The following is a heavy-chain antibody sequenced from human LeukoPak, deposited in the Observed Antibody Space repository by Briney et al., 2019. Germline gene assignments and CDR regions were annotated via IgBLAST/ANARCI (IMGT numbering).Heavy chain of an antibody. V-gene: IGHV4-39*01. CDR1: GGSISSSSYY. CDR3: ARGRYYDFWSGYYPTFDY. Sequence: SETLSLTCTVSGGSISSSSYYWGWIRQPPGKGLEWIGSIYYSGSTYYNPSLKSRVTISVDTSKNQFSLKLSSVTAADTAVYYCARGRYYDFWSGYYPTFDYWGQGTLVTVSS. J-gene: IGHJ4*02. CDR2: IYYSGST. D-gene: IGHD3-3*01.